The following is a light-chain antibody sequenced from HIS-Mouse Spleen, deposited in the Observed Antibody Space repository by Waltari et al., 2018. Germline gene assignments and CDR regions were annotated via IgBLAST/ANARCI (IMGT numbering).Light chain of an antibody. CDR2: EVS. V-gene: IGLV2-8*01. J-gene: IGLJ2*01. CDR3: SSYAGSNNLV. Sequence: QSALTQPPSASGPPGQPVTISCTGPSSAVGGYKFAPWYQQHPGKAPNLMIYEVSKRPSGVPDRFSGSKSGNTASLTVSGLQAEDEADYYCSSYAGSNNLVFGGGTKLTVL. CDR1: SSAVGGYKF.